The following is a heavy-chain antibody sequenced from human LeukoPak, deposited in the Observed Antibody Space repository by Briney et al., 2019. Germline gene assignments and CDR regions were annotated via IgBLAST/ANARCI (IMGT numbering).Heavy chain of an antibody. CDR2: IKSKTDGGTT. V-gene: IGHV3-15*01. CDR3: TTGLVNYYYYYYMDV. Sequence: GGSLRLSCAASGFTFSNAWMSWVRQAPGKGLEWVGRIKSKTDGGTTDYAAPVKGRFTISRDDSKNTLYLQMNSLKTEDTAVYYCTTGLVNYYYYYYMDVWGKGTTVTVSS. J-gene: IGHJ6*03. D-gene: IGHD6-6*01. CDR1: GFTFSNAW.